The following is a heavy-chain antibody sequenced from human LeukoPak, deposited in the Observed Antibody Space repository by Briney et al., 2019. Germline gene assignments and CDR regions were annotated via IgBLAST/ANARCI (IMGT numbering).Heavy chain of an antibody. V-gene: IGHV3-33*01. CDR3: ARPRGAAAGTFGFDP. D-gene: IGHD6-13*01. CDR2: IWYDGSNK. CDR1: GFTFSSYG. J-gene: IGHJ5*02. Sequence: GGSLRLSCAASGFTFSSYGMHWVRQAPAKGLEWVAVIWYDGSNKYYADSVKGRFTISRDNSKNTLYLQMNSLRAEDTAVYYCARPRGAAAGTFGFDPWGQGTLVTVSS.